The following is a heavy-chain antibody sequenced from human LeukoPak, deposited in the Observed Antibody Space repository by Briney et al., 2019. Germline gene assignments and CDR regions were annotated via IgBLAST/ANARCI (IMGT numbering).Heavy chain of an antibody. CDR3: ARGPDTAVVHYYYMDV. Sequence: PSETLSLTCSVLGDSISSYYWNWIRQPPGKGLQWIGYMYYSGNTDYNPSLKSRVTMSIDTSKNQFSLKLTSVTAADTAVYYCARGPDTAVVHYYYMDVWGKGTTVTVSS. V-gene: IGHV4-59*01. J-gene: IGHJ6*03. CDR1: GDSISSYY. CDR2: MYYSGNT. D-gene: IGHD5-18*01.